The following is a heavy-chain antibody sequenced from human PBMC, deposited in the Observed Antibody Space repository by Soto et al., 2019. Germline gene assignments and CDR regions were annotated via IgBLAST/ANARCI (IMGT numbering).Heavy chain of an antibody. D-gene: IGHD2-2*01. J-gene: IGHJ6*02. CDR3: ARDLRHCSSTNYYHVWYYYYGMDV. CDR1: GFTFSSYT. Sequence: GGSLRLSCAASGFTFSSYTMNWVRQAPGKGLEWVSSISSSSSYIYYADSVKGRFTISRDNSKNTLYLQMNSLRAEDTAVYYCARDLRHCSSTNYYHVWYYYYGMDVWGQGTTVTVSS. CDR2: ISSSSSYI. V-gene: IGHV3-21*04.